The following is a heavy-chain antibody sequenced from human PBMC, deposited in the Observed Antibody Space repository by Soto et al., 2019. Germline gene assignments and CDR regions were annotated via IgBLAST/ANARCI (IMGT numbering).Heavy chain of an antibody. D-gene: IGHD6-13*01. Sequence: PGGSLRLSCAASGFTFDDYAMHWVRQAPGKGLEWVSGISWNSGSIGYADSVKGRFTISRDNAKNSLYLQMNSLRAEDTALYYCAKDAGSSSWYYADYWGQGTLVTVSS. CDR3: AKDAGSSSWYYADY. CDR2: ISWNSGSI. V-gene: IGHV3-9*01. CDR1: GFTFDDYA. J-gene: IGHJ4*02.